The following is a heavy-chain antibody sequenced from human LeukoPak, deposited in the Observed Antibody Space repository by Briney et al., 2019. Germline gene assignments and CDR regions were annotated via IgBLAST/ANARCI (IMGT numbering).Heavy chain of an antibody. J-gene: IGHJ4*02. CDR3: ARDNTLGGFDY. D-gene: IGHD1-26*01. V-gene: IGHV3-21*01. CDR1: GFTFSNYS. CDR2: ISSRSSYI. Sequence: GGSLRLSCAASGFTFSNYSMDWVRQAPGKGLEWVSSISSRSSYIHYADSVKGRFTISRDNAKNSLYLQMNSLRTEDTAVYYCARDNTLGGFDYWGQGNLVTVSS.